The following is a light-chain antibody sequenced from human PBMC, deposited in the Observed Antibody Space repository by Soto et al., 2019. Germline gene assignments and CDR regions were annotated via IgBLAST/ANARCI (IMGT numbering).Light chain of an antibody. CDR2: EVS. CDR3: SSYTTSSTWV. J-gene: IGLJ3*02. Sequence: QSVLTQPASVSWSPGQSITISCTGTSSDVGAYNYVSWYQQHPDKAPKLMIYEVSNRPSGVSNRFSGSKSGNTASLTISGLQAEDEADYYCSSYTTSSTWVFGGGTKLTVL. V-gene: IGLV2-14*01. CDR1: SSDVGAYNY.